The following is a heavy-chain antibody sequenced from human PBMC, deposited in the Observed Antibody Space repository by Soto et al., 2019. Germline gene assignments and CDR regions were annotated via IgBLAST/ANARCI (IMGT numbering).Heavy chain of an antibody. CDR2: ISYDGSNK. D-gene: IGHD2-21*02. Sequence: QVQLVESGGGVVQPGRSLRLSCVASGFTFSSYGMHWVRQAPGKGLEWVAVISYDGSNKYYADSVKGRLTISRDNSKNTLYLAMNSLRPEDTAVYYCAKGPIVVVTAEYFQHWGQGTLVTVSS. CDR1: GFTFSSYG. V-gene: IGHV3-30*18. CDR3: AKGPIVVVTAEYFQH. J-gene: IGHJ1*01.